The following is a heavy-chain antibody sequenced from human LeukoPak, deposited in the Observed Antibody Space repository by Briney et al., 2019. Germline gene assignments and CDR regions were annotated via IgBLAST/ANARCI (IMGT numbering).Heavy chain of an antibody. V-gene: IGHV3-23*01. CDR2: ISGRAGST. J-gene: IGHJ4*02. CDR3: AKTIAVAGTSEIDY. Sequence: PGGSLRLSCAASGFTFSSYAMSWVRQAPGKGLEWVSSISGRAGSTYYADSVKGRFTISRDNSKNTLFLQMNSLRAEDTAVYYCAKTIAVAGTSEIDYWGQGTLVTVSS. CDR1: GFTFSSYA. D-gene: IGHD6-19*01.